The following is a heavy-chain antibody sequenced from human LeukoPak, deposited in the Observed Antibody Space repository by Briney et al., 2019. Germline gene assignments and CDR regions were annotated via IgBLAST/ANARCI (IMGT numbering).Heavy chain of an antibody. CDR1: GGSFSGYY. V-gene: IGHV4-34*01. J-gene: IGHJ4*02. CDR3: ARVGSTSSLYYFDY. Sequence: PSETLSLTCAVYGGSFSGYYWSWIRQPPGKGLEWIGEINHSGSTNYNPSLKSRVTISVDTSKNQFSLKLSSVTAADTAVYYCARVGSTSSLYYFDYWGQGTLVTVSS. D-gene: IGHD2-2*01. CDR2: INHSGST.